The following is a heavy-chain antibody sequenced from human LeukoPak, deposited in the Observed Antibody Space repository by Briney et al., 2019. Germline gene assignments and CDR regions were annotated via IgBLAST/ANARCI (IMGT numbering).Heavy chain of an antibody. V-gene: IGHV4-39*01. D-gene: IGHD3-9*01. CDR3: ARHVDGPTYYYFYGLDV. CDR1: GGSIDRSSHY. CDR2: LYYSESA. Sequence: SETLSLTCTVPGGSIDRSSHYWGWIRQAPGKGLEWIVSLYYSESAYYNPSLESRVTVSVDTSKNQFSLKLSSVTAADTAVYYCARHVDGPTYYYFYGLDVWGRGTTVTVSS. J-gene: IGHJ6*02.